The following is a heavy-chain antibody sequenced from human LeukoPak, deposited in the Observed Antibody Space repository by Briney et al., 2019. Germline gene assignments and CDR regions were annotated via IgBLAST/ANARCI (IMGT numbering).Heavy chain of an antibody. CDR3: AREGGWSP. CDR2: IYHSGST. CDR1: GYSISSGYY. D-gene: IGHD6-19*01. Sequence: SETLSLTCTVSGYSISSGYYWGWIRQPPGKGLEWIGSIYHSGSTYYNPSLKSRVTISVDTSKNQFSLKLSSVTAADTAVYYCAREGGWSPWGQGTLVTVSS. J-gene: IGHJ5*02. V-gene: IGHV4-38-2*02.